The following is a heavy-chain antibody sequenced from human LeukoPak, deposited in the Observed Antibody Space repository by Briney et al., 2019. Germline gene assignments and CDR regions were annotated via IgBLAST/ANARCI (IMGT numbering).Heavy chain of an antibody. Sequence: GGSLRLSCAASGFPFNAYWMSWVRLAPGKGLEWVANIKEDGTETYYVDSVKGRFTISRDNAKNSLYLQMNSLRVEDTAVYYCAKEGRSLQTYWGQGTLVTVSS. CDR3: AKEGRSLQTY. CDR2: IKEDGTET. CDR1: GFPFNAYW. D-gene: IGHD5-24*01. J-gene: IGHJ4*02. V-gene: IGHV3-7*03.